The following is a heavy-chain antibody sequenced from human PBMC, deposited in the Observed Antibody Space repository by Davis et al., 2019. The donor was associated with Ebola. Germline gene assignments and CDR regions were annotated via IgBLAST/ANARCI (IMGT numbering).Heavy chain of an antibody. Sequence: MPSETLSLTCTVSGGALGSGTHFWSWIRQYPGRGLEWIGYVFHSGSTFFNPYLRSRVTISVDKSKNQFSLKLSSVTAADTAVYYCARLRDYGDFGDYYGMDVWGQGTTVTVSS. CDR3: ARLRDYGDFGDYYGMDV. V-gene: IGHV4-61*01. CDR2: VFHSGST. D-gene: IGHD4-17*01. CDR1: GGALGSGTHF. J-gene: IGHJ6*02.